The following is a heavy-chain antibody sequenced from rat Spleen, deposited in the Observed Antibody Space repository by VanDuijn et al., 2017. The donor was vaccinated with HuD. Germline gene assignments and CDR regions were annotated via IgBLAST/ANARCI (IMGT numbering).Heavy chain of an antibody. CDR1: GFTFSDYY. J-gene: IGHJ3*01. D-gene: IGHD1-12*02. CDR2: FSYEGNTA. V-gene: IGHV5-22*01. CDR3: ARHRITMMGWFAY. Sequence: EVQLVESGGVLVQPGRSMKLSCAASGFTFSDYYLAWVRQAPKKGLDGVRFFSYEGNTAFYGDSMKGRFTISRDNAKSTLYLQISSLRSEDTATYYCARHRITMMGWFAYWGQGTLVTVSS.